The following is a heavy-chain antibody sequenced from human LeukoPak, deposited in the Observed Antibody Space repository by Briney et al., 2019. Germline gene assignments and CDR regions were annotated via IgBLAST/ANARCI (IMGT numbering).Heavy chain of an antibody. V-gene: IGHV3-7*03. D-gene: IGHD1-20*01. CDR1: GFTFRTYW. CDR3: ARDNWSGAYYYYMDV. J-gene: IGHJ6*03. Sequence: GGSLRLSCAASGFTFRTYWMSWVRQPPGKGLEWVANIKQDGNEEYYVDSVKGRFTISRDNAKNSLDLQMNTLRAEDTALYYCARDNWSGAYYYYMDVWGKGTTVTVSS. CDR2: IKQDGNEE.